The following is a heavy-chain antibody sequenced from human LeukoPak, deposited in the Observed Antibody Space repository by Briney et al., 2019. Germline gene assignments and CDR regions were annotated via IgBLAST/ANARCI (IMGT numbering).Heavy chain of an antibody. CDR3: ARAGGYCSGGSCYRGYSWFDL. Sequence: GGSLRLSCAASGFTFSSSGMHCVRQAPGKGLEWVAVILYNVNNKYYADSVKGRFTISRDNSKNALYLQMNSLRVEDTAVYYCARAGGYCSGGSCYRGYSWFDLWGQGTLVTVSS. J-gene: IGHJ5*02. V-gene: IGHV3-33*05. CDR1: GFTFSSSG. D-gene: IGHD2-15*01. CDR2: ILYNVNNK.